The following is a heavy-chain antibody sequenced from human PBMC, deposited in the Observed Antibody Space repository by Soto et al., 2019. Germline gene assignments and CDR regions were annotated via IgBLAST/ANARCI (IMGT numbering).Heavy chain of an antibody. CDR2: ISAHNGNT. J-gene: IGHJ4*02. V-gene: IGHV1-18*01. Sequence: QVHLVQSGAEVKKPGASVKVSCKGSGYGFTTYGITWVRQAPGQGLEWMAWISAHNGNTNYAQKLQGRVTVTRDTSTSTAYMELRSLRSDDTAVYYCARGRDGDYWGQGALVTDSS. CDR1: GYGFTTYG. D-gene: IGHD6-6*01. CDR3: ARGRDGDY.